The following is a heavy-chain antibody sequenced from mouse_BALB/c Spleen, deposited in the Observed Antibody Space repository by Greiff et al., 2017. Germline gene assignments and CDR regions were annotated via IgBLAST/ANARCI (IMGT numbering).Heavy chain of an antibody. V-gene: IGHV5-12-2*01. J-gene: IGHJ3*01. CDR1: GFTFSSYT. CDR3: ARHGSSSWFAY. Sequence: EVMLVESGGGLVQPGGSLKLSCAASGFTFSSYTMSWVRQTPEKRLEWVAYISNGGGSTYYPDTVKGRFTISRDNAKNNLYLQMSSLKSEDTAMYYCARHGSSSWFAYWGQGTLVTVSA. CDR2: ISNGGGST. D-gene: IGHD1-1*01.